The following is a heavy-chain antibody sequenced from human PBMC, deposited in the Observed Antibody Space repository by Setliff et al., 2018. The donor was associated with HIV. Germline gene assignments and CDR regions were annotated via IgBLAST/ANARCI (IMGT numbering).Heavy chain of an antibody. CDR1: GFTFSDYY. CDR3: AIPSPVVAGSGGAFDI. J-gene: IGHJ3*02. Sequence: GSLRLSCAASGFTFSDYYMSWIRQAPGKGLEWVSYISSSGSTIYYADSVKGRFTISRDNAKNSLYLQMNSLRAEYTAVYYCAIPSPVVAGSGGAFDIWGQGTMGTVS. V-gene: IGHV3-11*01. D-gene: IGHD6-19*01. CDR2: ISSSGSTI.